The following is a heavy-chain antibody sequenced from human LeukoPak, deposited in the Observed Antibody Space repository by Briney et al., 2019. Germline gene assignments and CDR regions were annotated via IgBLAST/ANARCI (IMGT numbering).Heavy chain of an antibody. D-gene: IGHD1-26*01. CDR3: AGSGSYGQYYFDY. Sequence: XDRQXXXKGXXXVSFFYTGGSTYYSDSVKGRCTISRDNSKNRLYLQMNSLRAEDTAVYYCAGSGSYGQYYFDYWGQGTLVTVSS. CDR2: FYTGGST. V-gene: IGHV3-53*01. J-gene: IGHJ4*02.